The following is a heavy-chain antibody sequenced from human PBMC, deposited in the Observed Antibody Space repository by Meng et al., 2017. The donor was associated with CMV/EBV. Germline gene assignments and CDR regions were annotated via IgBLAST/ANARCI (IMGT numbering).Heavy chain of an antibody. D-gene: IGHD6-19*01. V-gene: IGHV4-39*07. CDR2: IYYSGST. CDR3: ARDSAVAGVVDY. J-gene: IGHJ4*02. Sequence: LELQGSGPGLVKPSGTLSPTCTVFVGSISSSSYYWGWIRQPPGKGLEWIGSIYYSGSTYYNPSLKSRVTISVDTSKNQFSLKLSSVTAADTAVYYCARDSAVAGVVDYWGQGTLVTVSS. CDR1: VGSISSSSYY.